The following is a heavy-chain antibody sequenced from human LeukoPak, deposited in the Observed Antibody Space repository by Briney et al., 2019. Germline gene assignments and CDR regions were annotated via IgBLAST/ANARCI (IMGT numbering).Heavy chain of an antibody. CDR2: IKQDGSEK. Sequence: PGGSLRLSCAASGFSFSIYWMSWVRQAPGKGLEWVANIKQDGSEKYYVDSVKGRFTISRDNAKNSLFLQMNSLRADETAVYYCARGEYYYDGGYWGQGTLVTVSS. CDR1: GFSFSIYW. V-gene: IGHV3-7*04. D-gene: IGHD3-22*01. CDR3: ARGEYYYDGGY. J-gene: IGHJ4*02.